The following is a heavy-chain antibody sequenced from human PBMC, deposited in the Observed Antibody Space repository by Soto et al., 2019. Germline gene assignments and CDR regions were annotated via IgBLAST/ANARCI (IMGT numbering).Heavy chain of an antibody. V-gene: IGHV4-59*01. CDR1: GGSMSGNY. D-gene: IGHD6-19*01. CDR2: IYYSGST. CDR3: ARGGWYVDY. J-gene: IGHJ4*02. Sequence: SETLSLTCTVSGGSMSGNYWSWIRQPPGKGLEWIGYIYYSGSTNYNPSLKGRVTISVDTSKNQFSLKLTSVTAADTAVYFCARGGWYVDYWGQGTLVTVSS.